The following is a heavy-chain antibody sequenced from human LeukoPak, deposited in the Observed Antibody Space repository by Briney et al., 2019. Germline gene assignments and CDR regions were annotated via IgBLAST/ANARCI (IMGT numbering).Heavy chain of an antibody. CDR1: GFTFSSYA. J-gene: IGHJ4*02. V-gene: IGHV3-23*01. CDR3: ANSIAVAGIGFDY. D-gene: IGHD6-19*01. Sequence: GGSLRLSCAASGFTFSSYAMNWVRQAPGKGLEWVSGISSSGGSTSYADSVKGRFTISRDNSKNTLYLQMNSLRAEDTAVYYCANSIAVAGIGFDYWGQGTLVTVSS. CDR2: ISSSGGST.